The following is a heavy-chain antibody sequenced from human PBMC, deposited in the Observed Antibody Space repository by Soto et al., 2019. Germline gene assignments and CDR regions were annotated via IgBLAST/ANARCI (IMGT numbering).Heavy chain of an antibody. CDR1: GFTFSSYA. D-gene: IGHD1-26*01. V-gene: IGHV3-30-3*01. CDR2: ISYDGSNK. J-gene: IGHJ4*02. Sequence: QVQLVESGGGVVQPGRSLRLSCAASGFTFSSYAMHWVRQAPGKGLEWVAVISYDGSNKYYADSVKGRFTISRDNSKNTLYLQMNSLRAEDTAVYYCATYSGSYLTCDYWGQGTLVTVSS. CDR3: ATYSGSYLTCDY.